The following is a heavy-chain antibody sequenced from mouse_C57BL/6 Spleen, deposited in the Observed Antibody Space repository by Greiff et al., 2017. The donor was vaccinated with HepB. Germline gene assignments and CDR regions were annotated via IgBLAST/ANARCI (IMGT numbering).Heavy chain of an antibody. CDR3: ARGTYYGSSPAWFAY. Sequence: EVQVVESGPGLVKPSQSLSLTCSVTGYSITSGYYWNWIRQFPGNKLEWMGYISYDGSNNYNPSLKNRISITRDTSKNQFFLKLNSVTTEDTATYYCARGTYYGSSPAWFAYWGQGTLVTVSA. V-gene: IGHV3-6*01. D-gene: IGHD1-1*01. CDR2: ISYDGSN. CDR1: GYSITSGYY. J-gene: IGHJ3*01.